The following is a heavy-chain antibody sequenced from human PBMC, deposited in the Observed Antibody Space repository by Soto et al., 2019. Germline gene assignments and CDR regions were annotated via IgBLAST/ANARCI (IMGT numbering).Heavy chain of an antibody. CDR1: GGTFSSYA. CDR2: IIPIFGTA. D-gene: IGHD6-19*01. V-gene: IGHV1-69*05. CDR3: ASAGEAAVAGIVGEI. Sequence: ASVKVSCKASGGTFSSYAISWVRQAPGQGLEWMGGIIPIFGTANYAQKFQGRVTMTRNTSISTAYMELSSLRSEDTAVYYCASAGEAAVAGIVGEIWGQGTLVTVSS. J-gene: IGHJ4*02.